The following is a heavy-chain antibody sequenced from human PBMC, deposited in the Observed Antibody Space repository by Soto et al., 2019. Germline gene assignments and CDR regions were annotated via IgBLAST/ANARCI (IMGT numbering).Heavy chain of an antibody. CDR1: GFTFSSYG. D-gene: IGHD3-16*01. CDR3: AKDMGDYYYYGMDV. V-gene: IGHV3-30*18. CDR2: ISYDGSNK. J-gene: IGHJ6*02. Sequence: GGSLRLSCAASGFTFSSYGMHWVRQAPGKGLEWVAVISYDGSNKYYADSVKGRFTISRDNSKNTLYLQMNSLRAEDTAVYYCAKDMGDYYYYGMDVWGQGTTVTVSS.